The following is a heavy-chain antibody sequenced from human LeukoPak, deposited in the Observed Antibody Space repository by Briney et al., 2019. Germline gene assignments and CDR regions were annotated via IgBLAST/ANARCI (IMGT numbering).Heavy chain of an antibody. J-gene: IGHJ5*02. CDR2: IYYSGST. CDR1: GGSISSSSYY. CDR3: ASSTTWDWFDP. V-gene: IGHV4-61*05. Sequence: SETLFLTCTVSGGSISSSSYYWSWIRQPPGKGLEWIGYIYYSGSTNYNPSLKSRVTISVDTSKNQFSLKLSSVTAADTAVYYCASSTTWDWFDPWGQGTLVTVSS. D-gene: IGHD2/OR15-2a*01.